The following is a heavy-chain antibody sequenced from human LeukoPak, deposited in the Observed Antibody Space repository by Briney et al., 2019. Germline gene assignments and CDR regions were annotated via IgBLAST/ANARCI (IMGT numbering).Heavy chain of an antibody. D-gene: IGHD6-19*01. CDR2: INPSGGST. J-gene: IGHJ3*02. Sequence: ASVKASCKASGYTFTSYYMHWVRQAPGQGLEWMGIINPSGGSTSYAQKFQGRVTMTRDMSTSTVYMELSSPRSEDTAVYYCARDSIAVAGPTDAFDIWGQGTMVTVSS. CDR1: GYTFTSYY. V-gene: IGHV1-46*01. CDR3: ARDSIAVAGPTDAFDI.